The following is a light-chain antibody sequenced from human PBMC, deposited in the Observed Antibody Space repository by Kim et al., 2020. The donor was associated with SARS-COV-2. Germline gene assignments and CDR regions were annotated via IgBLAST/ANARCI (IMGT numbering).Light chain of an antibody. CDR1: QSISSY. V-gene: IGKV1-39*01. Sequence: DIQMTQSPSSLSASVGDRVTITCRARQSISSYLNWYQQKPGKAPKLLIYAASSLQSGVPSRFSGSGSGTDFTLTISSLQPEDFATYYCQQSYSTPVTFGPETKVDIK. J-gene: IGKJ3*01. CDR3: QQSYSTPVT. CDR2: AAS.